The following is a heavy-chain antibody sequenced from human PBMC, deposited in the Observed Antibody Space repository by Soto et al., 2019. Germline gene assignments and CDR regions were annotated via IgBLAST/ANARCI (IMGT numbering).Heavy chain of an antibody. CDR3: AKDLEAYYDFWSGYLSY. CDR2: ISGSGVST. V-gene: IGHV3-23*01. D-gene: IGHD3-3*01. J-gene: IGHJ4*02. CDR1: GFTFSSYA. Sequence: GESLKISCAASGFTFSSYAMSWVRQAPGKGLEWVSAISGSGVSTYYADSVKGRFTISRDNSKNTLYLQMNSLRAEDTAVYYCAKDLEAYYDFWSGYLSYWGQGTLVTVSS.